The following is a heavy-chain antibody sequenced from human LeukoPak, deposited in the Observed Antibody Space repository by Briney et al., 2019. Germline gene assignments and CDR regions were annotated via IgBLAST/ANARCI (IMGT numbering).Heavy chain of an antibody. Sequence: GASVKVSCKASGYTFTGYYMHWVRQAPGQGLEWMGWINPNSGGTNYAQKFQGRVTMTRDTSISTAYMELSRLRSDDTAVYYCAIDGSGSRYYFDYWGQGTLVTVSS. V-gene: IGHV1-2*02. J-gene: IGHJ4*02. CDR1: GYTFTGYY. CDR2: INPNSGGT. CDR3: AIDGSGSRYYFDY. D-gene: IGHD6-19*01.